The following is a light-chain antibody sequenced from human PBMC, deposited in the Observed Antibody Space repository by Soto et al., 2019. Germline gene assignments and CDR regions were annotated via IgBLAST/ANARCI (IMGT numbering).Light chain of an antibody. CDR3: CSYTTTSTYV. J-gene: IGLJ1*01. CDR1: SSDVGGYNY. Sequence: QSALTQPASVSGSPGQSITISCTGTSSDVGGYNYVSWYQQHPGKATKLMIYDVSNRPSGVSNRFSGSKSANTSSLTISGLQAEDEADYYCCSYTTTSTYVFGTGTKLTVL. V-gene: IGLV2-14*01. CDR2: DVS.